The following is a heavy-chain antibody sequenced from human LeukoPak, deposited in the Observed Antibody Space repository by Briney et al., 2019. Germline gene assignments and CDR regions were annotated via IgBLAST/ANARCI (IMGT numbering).Heavy chain of an antibody. CDR1: GFTFSSYA. V-gene: IGHV3-23*01. D-gene: IGHD3-10*01. Sequence: GGSLRLSCAASGFTFSSYAMSWVRQAPGKGLEWVSAISGSGGSTYYADSVKGRFTISRDNSKNTLYLQMNSLRAEDTAVYYCAKDTGWLGELLDAFDIWGQGTMVTVSS. J-gene: IGHJ3*02. CDR2: ISGSGGST. CDR3: AKDTGWLGELLDAFDI.